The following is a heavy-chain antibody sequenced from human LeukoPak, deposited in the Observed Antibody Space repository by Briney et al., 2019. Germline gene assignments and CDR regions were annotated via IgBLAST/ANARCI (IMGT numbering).Heavy chain of an antibody. V-gene: IGHV5-51*01. Sequence: GESLKISCEGSGYSFSNYWIGWVRQIPGKGLERMGIIYPGDYETRYSPSFQGLVTIPVDKSISTAYLQWSSLKASDTAMYYCAIPPGYCGNDCSFDHWGEGALVTVSS. CDR2: IYPGDYET. CDR1: GYSFSNYW. J-gene: IGHJ4*02. CDR3: AIPPGYCGNDCSFDH. D-gene: IGHD2-21*02.